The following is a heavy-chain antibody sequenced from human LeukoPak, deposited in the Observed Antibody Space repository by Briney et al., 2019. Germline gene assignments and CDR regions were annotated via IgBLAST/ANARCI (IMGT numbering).Heavy chain of an antibody. CDR1: GFTFSSYA. Sequence: PGGSLRLSCAASGFTFSSYAMHWVRQAPGKGPEWVAVISYDGSSKYYADSVKGRFTISRDSSKNTLYLQMNSLRAEDTAVYYCARDKYSSGWYDYWGQGTLVTVSS. V-gene: IGHV3-30-3*01. J-gene: IGHJ4*02. CDR3: ARDKYSSGWYDY. CDR2: ISYDGSSK. D-gene: IGHD6-19*01.